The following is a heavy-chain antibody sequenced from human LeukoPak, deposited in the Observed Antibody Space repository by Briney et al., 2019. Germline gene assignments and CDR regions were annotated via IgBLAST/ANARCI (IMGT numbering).Heavy chain of an antibody. J-gene: IGHJ4*02. CDR1: GFTFSLYA. CDR3: AKTKRRGGGFDY. D-gene: IGHD3-10*01. Sequence: QPGGSLRLSCAASGFTFSLYAMNWVRQAPGKGLEWVSYINSGSSDKHYTESVRGRFTISRDNAKKTLYLQMNSLRAEDTAVYYCAKTKRRGGGFDYWGQGTLVTVSS. CDR2: INSGSSDK. V-gene: IGHV3-48*04.